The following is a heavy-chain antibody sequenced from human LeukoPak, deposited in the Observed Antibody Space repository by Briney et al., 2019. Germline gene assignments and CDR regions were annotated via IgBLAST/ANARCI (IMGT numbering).Heavy chain of an antibody. Sequence: TGGSLRLSCAASGFTFSNYAMSWVRQAPGKGLEWVSAVSGNGFNTYYADSVKGRFTISRDNSKNTLYLQMNSLRAEDTALYYCAAGPGFWSGYYSLSDYWGQGTLVTVSS. CDR2: VSGNGFNT. V-gene: IGHV3-23*01. CDR1: GFTFSNYA. J-gene: IGHJ4*02. CDR3: AAGPGFWSGYYSLSDY. D-gene: IGHD3-3*01.